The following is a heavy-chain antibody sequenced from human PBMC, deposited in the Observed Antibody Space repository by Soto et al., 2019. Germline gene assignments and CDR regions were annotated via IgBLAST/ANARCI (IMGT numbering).Heavy chain of an antibody. CDR2: ISYDGSNK. V-gene: IGHV3-30*18. D-gene: IGHD6-13*01. Sequence: GSLRLSCAASGFTFSSYGMHWVRQGPGKGLEWVAVISYDGSNKYYADSVKGRFTISRDNSKNTLYLQMNSLRAEDTAVYYCAKELGSSYYYYGMDVWGQGTTVTVSS. CDR3: AKELGSSYYYYGMDV. J-gene: IGHJ6*02. CDR1: GFTFSSYG.